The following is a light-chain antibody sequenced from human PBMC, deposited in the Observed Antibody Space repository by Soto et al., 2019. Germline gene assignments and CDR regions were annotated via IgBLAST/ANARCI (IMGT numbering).Light chain of an antibody. Sequence: QSALTQPASVSGSPGQSITISCTGTSSDVGSYNLVSWYQQHPGKAPKLMIDEGSKRPSGVSNRFSGSKSGNTASLTSSGLRAEYEADYYCCSYASSSTFVFGGGTKLTVL. CDR2: EGS. J-gene: IGLJ2*01. CDR1: SSDVGSYNL. CDR3: CSYASSSTFV. V-gene: IGLV2-23*03.